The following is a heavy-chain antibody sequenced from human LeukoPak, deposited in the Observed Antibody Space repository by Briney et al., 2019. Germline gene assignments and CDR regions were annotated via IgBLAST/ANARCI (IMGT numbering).Heavy chain of an antibody. CDR1: GFTFSGYR. CDR3: ARVDYDSSGPDY. CDR2: ISSSSSYI. D-gene: IGHD3-22*01. J-gene: IGHJ4*02. Sequence: GGSLRLSCAASGFTFSGYRMNWVRQAPGKGLEWGSSISSSSSYIYYADSVKGRFTISRDNAKNSMYLQMNSLRAEDTAVYYCARVDYDSSGPDYWGQGTLVTVSS. V-gene: IGHV3-21*01.